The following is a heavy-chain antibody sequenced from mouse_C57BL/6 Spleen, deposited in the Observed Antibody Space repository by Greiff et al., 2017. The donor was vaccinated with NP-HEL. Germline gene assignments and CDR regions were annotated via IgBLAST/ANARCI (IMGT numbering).Heavy chain of an antibody. CDR2: IYPRDGST. CDR3: ARTTTVVATGYFDV. Sequence: VKLQESGPELVKPGASVKLSCKASGYTFTSYDINWVKQRPGQGLEWIGWIYPRDGSTKYNAKFTGKATLTVDTSSSTAYMELHSLTSEDSAVYFCARTTTVVATGYFDVWGTGTTVTVSS. D-gene: IGHD1-1*01. J-gene: IGHJ1*03. CDR1: GYTFTSYD. V-gene: IGHV1-85*01.